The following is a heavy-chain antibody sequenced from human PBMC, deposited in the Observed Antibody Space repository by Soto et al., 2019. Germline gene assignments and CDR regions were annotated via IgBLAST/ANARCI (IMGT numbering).Heavy chain of an antibody. CDR3: ARGESDSNYIRSWFGP. V-gene: IGHV5-51*01. D-gene: IGHD4-4*01. Sequence: GESLKISCKGSGYSFTSYWIGWVRQMPGKGLEWMGIIYPGDSDTRYSPSFQGQVTISADKSISTAYLQWSSLKASETTMYYCARGESDSNYIRSWFGPWGQGTLVTVSS. J-gene: IGHJ5*02. CDR1: GYSFTSYW. CDR2: IYPGDSDT.